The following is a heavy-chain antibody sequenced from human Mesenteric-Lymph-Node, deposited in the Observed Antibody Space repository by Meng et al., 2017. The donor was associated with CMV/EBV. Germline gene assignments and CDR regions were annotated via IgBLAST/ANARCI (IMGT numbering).Heavy chain of an antibody. V-gene: IGHV4-39*01. CDR2: IYYSGNT. J-gene: IGHJ4*02. D-gene: IGHD3-10*01. CDR3: ASRLYNYYFDY. Sequence: SETLSLTCTVSGGSISSSSYYWGWIRQPPGKGLEWIGSIYYSGNTYYNPSLMSRVTISVDTSKNQFSLRLSSVTAADTAVYYCASRLYNYYFDYWGQGTLVTVSS. CDR1: GGSISSSSYY.